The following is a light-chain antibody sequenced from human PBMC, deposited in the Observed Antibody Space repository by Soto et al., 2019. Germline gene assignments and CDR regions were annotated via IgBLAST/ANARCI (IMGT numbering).Light chain of an antibody. CDR3: SSYISSNTSV. Sequence: QSALTQPASVSGSPGQSIAISCTGTSRDVGGYNYVAWYQQHPGKAPKLMIYEVTKRPSGVSDRFSASKSGNTASLTISGRLHDDDAAYYCSSYISSNTSVFGGGTKLTVL. V-gene: IGLV2-14*01. CDR2: EVT. J-gene: IGLJ3*02. CDR1: SRDVGGYNY.